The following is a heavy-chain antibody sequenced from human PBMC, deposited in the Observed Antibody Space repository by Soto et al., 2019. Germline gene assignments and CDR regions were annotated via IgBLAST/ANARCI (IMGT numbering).Heavy chain of an antibody. CDR3: ARGYEFFDY. Sequence: PSETLSLPCTVFGGSISDYYWRWIRQPPGKGLEWIGYVYYSGNTNYNPSLKSRVTISVDTSKNQFSLKLSSVTAADTAVYYCARGYEFFDYWGQGTLVTVS. CDR1: GGSISDYY. D-gene: IGHD1-1*01. CDR2: VYYSGNT. V-gene: IGHV4-59*08. J-gene: IGHJ4*02.